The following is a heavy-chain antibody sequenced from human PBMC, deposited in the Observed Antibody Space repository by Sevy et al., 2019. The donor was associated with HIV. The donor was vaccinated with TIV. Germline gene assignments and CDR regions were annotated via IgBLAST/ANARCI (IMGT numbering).Heavy chain of an antibody. CDR1: GFTFSSYG. CDR3: AILAEGITMVRGNYYMDV. V-gene: IGHV3-30*02. CDR2: VRYDGSNK. J-gene: IGHJ6*03. Sequence: GGSLRLSCAASGFTFSSYGMHWVRRAPAKGLEWVAFVRYDGSNKDYADSVKGRFTISRDNSKNTLYLQMNSLRAEDTAVYYCAILAEGITMVRGNYYMDVWGKGTTVTVSS. D-gene: IGHD3-10*01.